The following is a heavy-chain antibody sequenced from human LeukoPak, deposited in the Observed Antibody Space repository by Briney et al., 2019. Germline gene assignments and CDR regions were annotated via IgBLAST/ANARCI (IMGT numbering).Heavy chain of an antibody. Sequence: GASVKVSCKASGGTFISYTISWVRQAPGQGLEWMGRIIPILGIANYAQKFQGRVTITADKSTSTAYMELSSLRSEDTAVYYCARTSYDSSGYYLWWGQGTLVTVSS. CDR1: GGTFISYT. V-gene: IGHV1-69*02. CDR3: ARTSYDSSGYYLW. J-gene: IGHJ4*02. CDR2: IIPILGIA. D-gene: IGHD3-22*01.